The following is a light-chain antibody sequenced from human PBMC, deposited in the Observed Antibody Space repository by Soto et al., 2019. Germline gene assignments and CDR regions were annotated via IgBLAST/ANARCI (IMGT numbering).Light chain of an antibody. CDR3: SSYTTSNTLL. Sequence: QSALTQPASVSGSPGQSITISCTGTSGDIGGYNYVSWYQQHPGKAPKLMIYDVSDRPSGVSNRFSGSKSGNTASLTISGLRAEDEADYYCSSYTTSNTLLFGGGTSSPS. CDR2: DVS. J-gene: IGLJ2*01. V-gene: IGLV2-14*01. CDR1: SGDIGGYNY.